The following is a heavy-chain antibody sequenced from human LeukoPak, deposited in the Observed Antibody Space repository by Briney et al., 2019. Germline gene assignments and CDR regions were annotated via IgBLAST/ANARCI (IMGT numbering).Heavy chain of an antibody. Sequence: SETLSLTCAVYGGSLSGYYWSWIRQAPVKRLEWIGEINQGGGTNYNPSLKSRVTISVDTSKNQFSLKLTSVTAADTAVYYCATTYYNILTGHIPLWGQGTLVTVSS. CDR3: ATTYYNILTGHIPL. CDR2: INQGGGT. J-gene: IGHJ4*02. CDR1: GGSLSGYY. V-gene: IGHV4-34*01. D-gene: IGHD3-9*01.